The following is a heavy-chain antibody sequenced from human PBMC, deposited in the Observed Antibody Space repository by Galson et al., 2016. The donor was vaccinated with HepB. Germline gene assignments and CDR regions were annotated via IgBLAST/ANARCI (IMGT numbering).Heavy chain of an antibody. D-gene: IGHD3-22*01. J-gene: IGHJ4*02. CDR1: GSTFSSYS. CDR2: ISSSSNTI. Sequence: SLRLSCAASGSTFSSYSMNWVRQAPGKGLEWVSYISSSSNTIYYADSVKGRFTISRDNAKNSLYLQMNSLRDEDTAVYYCARVGPEDYDSSGLDYWGQGTLVTVSS. V-gene: IGHV3-48*02. CDR3: ARVGPEDYDSSGLDY.